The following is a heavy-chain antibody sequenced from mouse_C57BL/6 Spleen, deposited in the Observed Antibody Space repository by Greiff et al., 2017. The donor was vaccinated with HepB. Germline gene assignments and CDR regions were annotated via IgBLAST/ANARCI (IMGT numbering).Heavy chain of an antibody. Sequence: VKLMESGPGLVQPSQSLSITCTVSGFSLTSYGVHWVRQSPGKGLEWLGVIWSGGSTDYNAAFISRLSISKDNSKSQVFFKMNSLQADDTAIYYCARKGDDYDRWYFDVWGTGTTVTVSS. CDR3: ARKGDDYDRWYFDV. CDR2: IWSGGST. CDR1: GFSLTSYG. J-gene: IGHJ1*03. D-gene: IGHD2-4*01. V-gene: IGHV2-2*01.